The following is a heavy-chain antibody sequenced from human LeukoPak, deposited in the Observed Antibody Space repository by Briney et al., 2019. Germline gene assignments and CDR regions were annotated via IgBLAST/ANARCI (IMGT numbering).Heavy chain of an antibody. V-gene: IGHV3-33*08. CDR2: IWFDGSNI. D-gene: IGHD6-13*01. Sequence: GGPLRLSCAGSGFAFSNYVMSWVRQAPGKGLEWVAVIWFDGSNIYYGDFVKGRFTISRDNSQNTLYLQMNSLRADDTAIYYCARVSLGAAAGTSRWGQGTLVTVSS. CDR1: GFAFSNYV. CDR3: ARVSLGAAAGTSR. J-gene: IGHJ4*02.